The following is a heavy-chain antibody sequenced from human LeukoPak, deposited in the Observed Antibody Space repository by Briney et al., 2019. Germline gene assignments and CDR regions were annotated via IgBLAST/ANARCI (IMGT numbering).Heavy chain of an antibody. CDR1: GFTFNSHA. CDR2: ISGSGDST. V-gene: IGHV3-23*01. CDR3: TKWSGFGDD. D-gene: IGHD3-10*01. J-gene: IGHJ4*02. Sequence: GGSLRLSCAASGFTFNSHAMTWVRQGPGKGLEWVSGISGSGDSTFYADSVKGRFTISRDNSRNTLYLQMSSLRPEDTAVYYCTKWSGFGDDWGQGTLVTVSS.